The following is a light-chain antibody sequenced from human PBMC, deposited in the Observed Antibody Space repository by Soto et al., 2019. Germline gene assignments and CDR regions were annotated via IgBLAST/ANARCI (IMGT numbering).Light chain of an antibody. CDR1: QSIGTW. J-gene: IGKJ4*01. V-gene: IGKV1-5*03. Sequence: IHDTHTPTTLAAFVADRVPISCRVRQSIGTWLAWYQQKPGKAPKLLIYKASTLESGVPSRCSGSGSGTDFTLTISSLQPEDFATYYCHQANSFTRTTFGGGTKVDIK. CDR2: KAS. CDR3: HQANSFTRTT.